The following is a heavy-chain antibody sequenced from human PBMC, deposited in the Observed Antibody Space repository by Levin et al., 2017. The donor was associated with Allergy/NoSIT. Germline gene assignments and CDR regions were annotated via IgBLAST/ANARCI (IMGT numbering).Heavy chain of an antibody. V-gene: IGHV4-38-2*01. CDR1: GFSISDGHY. D-gene: IGHD6-19*01. J-gene: IGHJ4*02. CDR3: ATPGFSSGWYGY. CDR2: IHHNGNT. Sequence: SETLSLTFAVSGFSISDGHYCGWVRQPPGKGLEWIGSIHHNGNTYYNPSLQSRVSISLDTSTNHFSLRLNSVTAADSAVYYGATPGFSSGWYGYWGQGTLVTVPS.